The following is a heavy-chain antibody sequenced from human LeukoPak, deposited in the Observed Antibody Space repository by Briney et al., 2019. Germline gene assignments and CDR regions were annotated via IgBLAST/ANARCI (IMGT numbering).Heavy chain of an antibody. V-gene: IGHV3-48*03. CDR2: ISSSGSPI. J-gene: IGHJ6*03. D-gene: IGHD2/OR15-2a*01. CDR1: GFTFSSYE. CDR3: TGGSDKVLSGEYYYYMDV. Sequence: GGSLRLSCAASGFTFSSYEMNWVRQAPGEGLEWISCISSSGSPIYYADSVEGRFTISRDSAKNSLALQMHSLRAEDTAVYYCTGGSDKVLSGEYYYYMDVWGTGTTVTVSS.